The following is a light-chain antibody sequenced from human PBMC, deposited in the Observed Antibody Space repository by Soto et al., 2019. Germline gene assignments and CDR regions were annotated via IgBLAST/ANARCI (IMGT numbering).Light chain of an antibody. J-gene: IGLJ3*02. V-gene: IGLV2-11*01. CDR1: SSDVGGYNY. CDR2: DVS. CDR3: CSYAGSYTVRV. Sequence: QSLLTQPRSVSGSPGQSVTISCTGTSSDVGGYNYVSWYQQHPGKAPKLMIYDVSKRPSGVPDRLSGSKSCNTASLTISGLQAEDEADYYCCSYAGSYTVRVFGGRTKVTVL.